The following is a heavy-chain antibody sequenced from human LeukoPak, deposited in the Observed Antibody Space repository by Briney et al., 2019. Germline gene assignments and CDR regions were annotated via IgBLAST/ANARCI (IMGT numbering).Heavy chain of an antibody. D-gene: IGHD3-9*01. CDR3: AREGDILTGYYTLDY. Sequence: PSETLSLTCAVYGGSFSGYYWSWIRQPPGKGLEWIGEINHSGSTNYNPSLKSRVTISVDTSKNQFSLKLSSVTAADTAVYYCAREGDILTGYYTLDYWGQGTLVTVSS. J-gene: IGHJ4*02. CDR1: GGSFSGYY. CDR2: INHSGST. V-gene: IGHV4-34*01.